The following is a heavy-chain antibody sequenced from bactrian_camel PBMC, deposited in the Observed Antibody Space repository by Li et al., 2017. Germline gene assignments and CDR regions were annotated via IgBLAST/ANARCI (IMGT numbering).Heavy chain of an antibody. V-gene: IGHV3S6*01. CDR3: VRTYSDSDYRRPRENEYNY. CDR1: GFTSSSYF. D-gene: IGHD4*01. J-gene: IGHJ4*01. CDR2: IYRDVSHT. Sequence: HVQLVESGGGSVQAGGSLRLSCTASGFTSSSYFMSWVRQAPGKGLEWVSSIYRDVSHTYYRDSVKGRFTISRDDAKNMVYLQMNSLKPEDTAVYYCVRTYSDSDYRRPRENEYNYWGQGTQVTVS.